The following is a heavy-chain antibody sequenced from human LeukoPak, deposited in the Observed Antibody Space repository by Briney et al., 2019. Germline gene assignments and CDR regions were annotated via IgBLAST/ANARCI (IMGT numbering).Heavy chain of an antibody. CDR3: ARQRRYNYYGSGSYFNYYYYMDV. Sequence: SETLSLTCAVYGGSFSGYYWSWIRQPPGKGLEWIGEINHSGSTNYNPSLKSRVTISVDTSKNQFSLKLSSVTAADTAVYYCARQRRYNYYGSGSYFNYYYYMDVWGKGTTVTISS. V-gene: IGHV4-34*01. CDR1: GGSFSGYY. CDR2: INHSGST. J-gene: IGHJ6*03. D-gene: IGHD3-10*01.